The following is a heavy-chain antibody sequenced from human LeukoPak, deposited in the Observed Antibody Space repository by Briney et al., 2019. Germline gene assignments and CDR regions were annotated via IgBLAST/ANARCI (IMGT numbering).Heavy chain of an antibody. J-gene: IGHJ3*02. Sequence: PSETLSLTCTVSVGSISSYYWSWIRQPAGKGLEWIGRIYTSGSTNYNPSLKSRVTMSVDTSKDQFSLKLSSVTAADTAVYYCARVGYDSSGYYYYAFDIWGQGTMVTVSS. CDR3: ARVGYDSSGYYYYAFDI. CDR1: VGSISSYY. CDR2: IYTSGST. V-gene: IGHV4-4*07. D-gene: IGHD3-22*01.